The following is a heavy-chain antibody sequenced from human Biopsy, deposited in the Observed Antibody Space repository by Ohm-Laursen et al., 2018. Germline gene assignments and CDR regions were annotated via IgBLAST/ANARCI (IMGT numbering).Heavy chain of an antibody. CDR1: GYTFTGYY. V-gene: IGHV1-2*02. D-gene: IGHD3-9*01. Sequence: GASVTVSCKVSGYTFTGYYLHWVRQAPGQGLEWMGWINPKSGGTHYLEKFRGRVTMTRDTSISTAYMEVSSLRSDDTAVYYCAIDGNDFLTDYLKIDQWGQGTLVTVSS. CDR2: INPKSGGT. CDR3: AIDGNDFLTDYLKIDQ. J-gene: IGHJ4*02.